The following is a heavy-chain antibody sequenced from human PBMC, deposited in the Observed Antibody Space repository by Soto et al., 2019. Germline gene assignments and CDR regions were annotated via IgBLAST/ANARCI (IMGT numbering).Heavy chain of an antibody. CDR2: IYPGDSDT. D-gene: IGHD1-26*01. CDR3: ARHRLSARWELRTYYYYYYGMDV. Sequence: GACRNISCRASGYSFTSYWIGWVRLMHGKGLEGMGIIYPGDSDTRYSPSFQGQVIISADKSISTAYLQWSSLKASDTAMYYCARHRLSARWELRTYYYYYYGMDVWGQGTTVTVSS. J-gene: IGHJ6*02. V-gene: IGHV5-51*01. CDR1: GYSFTSYW.